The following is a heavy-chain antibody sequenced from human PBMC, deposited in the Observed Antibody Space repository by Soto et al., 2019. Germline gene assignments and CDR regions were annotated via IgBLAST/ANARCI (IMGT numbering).Heavy chain of an antibody. CDR2: VSSGGSHI. V-gene: IGHV3-21*01. CDR1: GFTFSSYS. J-gene: IGHJ6*02. CDR3: ARDSNGMDV. Sequence: EVQLVESGGGLVKPGGSLSLSCAASGFTFSSYSMNWVRQAPGKGLEWVSFVSSGGSHIYYADSVKGRFTISRDNAKNSLYLQMNSLRAEDTAVFYCARDSNGMDVWGQGTTVTVSS.